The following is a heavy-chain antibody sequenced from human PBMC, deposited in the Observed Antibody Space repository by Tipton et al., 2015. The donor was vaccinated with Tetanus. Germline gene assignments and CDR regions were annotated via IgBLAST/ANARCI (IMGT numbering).Heavy chain of an antibody. Sequence: SLRLSCAASGFTFSSYDMHWVRQATGKGLEWVSAIGTAGDPYYPGSVKGRFTISRENAKNSLYLQMNSLRAGDTAVYYCARAQKALGYCSGGSCYSVGGMDVWGQGTTVTVSS. D-gene: IGHD2-15*01. V-gene: IGHV3-13*05. CDR2: IGTAGDP. J-gene: IGHJ6*02. CDR1: GFTFSSYD. CDR3: ARAQKALGYCSGGSCYSVGGMDV.